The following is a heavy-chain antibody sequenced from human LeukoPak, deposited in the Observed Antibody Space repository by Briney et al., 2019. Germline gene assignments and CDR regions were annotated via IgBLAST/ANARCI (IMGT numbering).Heavy chain of an antibody. V-gene: IGHV4-59*01. CDR2: IYYSGST. D-gene: IGHD3-10*01. CDR3: ARVGFGELYSPFDY. CDR1: GGSISSYY. J-gene: IGHJ4*02. Sequence: SETLSLTCTVSGGSISSYYWSWIRQPPGKGLEWIGYIYYSGSTNYNPPLKSRVTISVDTSKNQFSLKLSSVTAADTAVYYCARVGFGELYSPFDYWGQGTLVTVSS.